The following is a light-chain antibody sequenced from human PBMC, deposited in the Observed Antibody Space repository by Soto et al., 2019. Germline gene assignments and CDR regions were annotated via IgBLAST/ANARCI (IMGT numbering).Light chain of an antibody. V-gene: IGKV3-11*01. CDR2: YTS. Sequence: DTVLTQSPGTLSLSPGERATLSCRASQSVGTYLAWYQQKPGQAPRLLIYYTSNRATGIPARFSGSGSGTEFTLTISSLQSEDFAVYYCQQYNDWPPITFGQGTRLEIK. CDR3: QQYNDWPPIT. CDR1: QSVGTY. J-gene: IGKJ5*01.